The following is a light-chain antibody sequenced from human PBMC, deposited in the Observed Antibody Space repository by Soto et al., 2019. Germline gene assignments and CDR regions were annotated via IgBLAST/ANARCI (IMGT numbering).Light chain of an antibody. CDR2: AAS. CDR1: QSISSY. Sequence: DIQMTQSPSPLSASVGDRVTITCRASQSISSYLNWYQQKPGKAPKLLIYAASSLQSGVPSSFSGSGSGTDFTLTISSLQPKDFATYYCQQSYSTPRTFGQGTKVDIK. V-gene: IGKV1-39*01. J-gene: IGKJ1*01. CDR3: QQSYSTPRT.